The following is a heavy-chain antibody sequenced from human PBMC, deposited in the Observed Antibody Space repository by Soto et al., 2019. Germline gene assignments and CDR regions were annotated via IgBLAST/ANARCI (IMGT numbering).Heavy chain of an antibody. CDR2: ISGSGGST. CDR3: AIDWGEYDILTNDAFDI. D-gene: IGHD3-9*01. V-gene: IGHV3-23*01. J-gene: IGHJ3*02. CDR1: GFTFSSYA. Sequence: EVQLLESGGGLVQPGGSLRLSCAASGFTFSSYAMSWVRQAPGKGLEWVSAISGSGGSTYYTDSVKGRFTISRDNSKNTLYLQMNSLRAEDTAVYYCAIDWGEYDILTNDAFDIWGQGTMVTVSS.